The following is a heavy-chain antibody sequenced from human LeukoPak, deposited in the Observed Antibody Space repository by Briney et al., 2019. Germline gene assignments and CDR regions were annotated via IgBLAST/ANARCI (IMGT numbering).Heavy chain of an antibody. CDR3: ARGPYDSSGHDAFDF. CDR2: IYYSGST. V-gene: IGHV4-59*01. Sequence: VKPSETLSLTCTVSGGSISSYYWSWIRQPPGKGLEWIGYIYYSGSTNYNPSLKSRVTISVDTSKNQFSLKLSSVTAADTAVYYCARGPYDSSGHDAFDFWGQGTMVTVSS. D-gene: IGHD3-22*01. J-gene: IGHJ3*01. CDR1: GGSISSYY.